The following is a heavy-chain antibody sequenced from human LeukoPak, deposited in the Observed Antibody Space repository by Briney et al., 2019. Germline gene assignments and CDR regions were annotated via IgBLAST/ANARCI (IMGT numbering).Heavy chain of an antibody. CDR2: ISSSGGTT. V-gene: IGHV3-23*01. J-gene: IGHJ4*02. CDR1: GFTFNSYA. D-gene: IGHD5-18*01. Sequence: GGSLRLSCAASGFTFNSYAMGWVRQAPGKGLGWVSTISSSGGTTHYADSVKGRFTISRDNSKHTLDLQMNSLRAEDTAVYYCAKIGNSFDFDYWGQGTLVTVSS. CDR3: AKIGNSFDFDY.